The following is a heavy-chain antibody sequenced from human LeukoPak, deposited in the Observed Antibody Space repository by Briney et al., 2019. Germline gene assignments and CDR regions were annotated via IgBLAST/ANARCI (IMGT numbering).Heavy chain of an antibody. CDR2: IYSGDST. J-gene: IGHJ6*02. CDR3: ARGLQYCSSTSCPPGDDGMDV. Sequence: GGSLRLSCAASGFTVSSNYMSWVRQAPGKGLEWVSVIYSGDSTYYADSVKGRFTISRDNSKNTLYLQMNSLRAEDTAVYYCARGLQYCSSTSCPPGDDGMDVWGQGTTVTVSS. D-gene: IGHD2-2*01. V-gene: IGHV3-66*01. CDR1: GFTVSSNY.